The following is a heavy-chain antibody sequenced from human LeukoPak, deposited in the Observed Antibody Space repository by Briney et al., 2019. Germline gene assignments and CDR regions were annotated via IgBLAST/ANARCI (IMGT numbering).Heavy chain of an antibody. CDR2: INHSGST. CDR3: ARGVGYYSSTSCYRRFDP. CDR1: GGSFSGYY. V-gene: IGHV4-34*01. D-gene: IGHD2-2*02. Sequence: PSETLSLTCAVYGGSFSGYYWSWIRQPPGKGLEWIGEINHSGSTNYNPSLKSRVTISVDTSKNQFSLKLSSVTAADTAVYYCARGVGYYSSTSCYRRFDPWGQGTLVTVSS. J-gene: IGHJ5*02.